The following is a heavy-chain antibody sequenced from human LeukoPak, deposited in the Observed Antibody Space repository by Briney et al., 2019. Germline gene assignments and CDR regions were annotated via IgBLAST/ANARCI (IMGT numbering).Heavy chain of an antibody. V-gene: IGHV4-31*03. CDR3: ARGSDLPFDS. J-gene: IGHJ4*02. CDR2: KYYGGST. CDR1: GGSINSGGYH. D-gene: IGHD2-21*02. Sequence: PSETLSLTCTVSGGSINSGGYHWSWIRQHPGKGLEWIGYKYYGGSTYYNPSLKSRVTISVDMSKNQFSLKLTSVTAADTAVYYCARGSDLPFDSWGQGTLVTVSS.